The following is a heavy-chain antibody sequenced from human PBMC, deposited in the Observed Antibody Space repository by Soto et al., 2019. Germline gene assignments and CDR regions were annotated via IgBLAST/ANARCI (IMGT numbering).Heavy chain of an antibody. CDR2: IIPIFGTA. CDR3: ARILLRDTAMVTPYYYYYGMDV. V-gene: IGHV1-69*13. D-gene: IGHD5-18*01. CDR1: GGTFSSYA. J-gene: IGHJ6*02. Sequence: ASVKVSCXASGGTFSSYAISWVRQAPGQGLEWMGGIIPIFGTANYAQKFQGRVTITADESTSTAYMELSSLRSEDTAVYYCARILLRDTAMVTPYYYYYGMDVWGQGTTVTVSS.